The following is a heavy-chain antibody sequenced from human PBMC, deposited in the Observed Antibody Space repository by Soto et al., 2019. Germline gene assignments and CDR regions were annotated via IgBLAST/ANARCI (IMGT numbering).Heavy chain of an antibody. D-gene: IGHD3-3*01. J-gene: IGHJ6*02. V-gene: IGHV3-53*01. CDR2: IYSGTNT. CDR3: ARASDLLHAYFGMDV. Sequence: GGSLRLSCAASGISIISSYMSWVRQAPGKGLEWVSLIYSGTNTYYEASVKGRFTISRDNSKNTLYLQTNRLRAEDTAVYYCARASDLLHAYFGMDVWGQGTTVTVSS. CDR1: GISIISSY.